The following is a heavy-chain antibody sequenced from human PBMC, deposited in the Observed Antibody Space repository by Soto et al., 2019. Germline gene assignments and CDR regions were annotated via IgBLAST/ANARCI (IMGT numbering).Heavy chain of an antibody. CDR1: GFTFSSYA. D-gene: IGHD3-22*01. CDR3: AKRVRDRHYYYGMDV. V-gene: IGHV3-23*01. CDR2: ISGSGGST. J-gene: IGHJ6*02. Sequence: GGSLRLSCAASGFTFSSYAMSWVRQAPGKGLEWVSAISGSGGSTYYADSVKGRFTISRDNSKNTLYLQMNSLRAEDTAVYYCAKRVRDRHYYYGMDVWGQGTTVTVSS.